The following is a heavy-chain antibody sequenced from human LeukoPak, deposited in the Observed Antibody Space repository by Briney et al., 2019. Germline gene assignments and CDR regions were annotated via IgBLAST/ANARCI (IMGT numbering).Heavy chain of an antibody. Sequence: PSETLSLTCAVYGGSFSGYYWSWIRQPPGKGLEWIGEINHSGSTNYNPSLKSRVTISVDTSKNQFSLKLSSVTAADTAVYYCARHVTSMIVVVGLDWYFDLWGRGTLVTVSS. CDR2: INHSGST. J-gene: IGHJ2*01. CDR1: GGSFSGYY. CDR3: ARHVTSMIVVVGLDWYFDL. V-gene: IGHV4-34*01. D-gene: IGHD3-22*01.